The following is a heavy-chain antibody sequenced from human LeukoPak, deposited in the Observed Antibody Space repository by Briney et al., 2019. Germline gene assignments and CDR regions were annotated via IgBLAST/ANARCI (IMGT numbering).Heavy chain of an antibody. CDR1: GYTFTGYY. D-gene: IGHD2-2*03. CDR3: ARNPLGYCSSTSCYEGDWFDP. CDR2: INPNSGGT. J-gene: IGHJ5*02. Sequence: GASVKVSCKASGYTFTGYYMHWVRQAPGQGLEWMGWINPNSGGTNYAQKFQGRVTMTRDMSIGTAYMELSRLRSDDTAVYYCARNPLGYCSSTSCYEGDWFDPWGQGTLVTVSS. V-gene: IGHV1-2*02.